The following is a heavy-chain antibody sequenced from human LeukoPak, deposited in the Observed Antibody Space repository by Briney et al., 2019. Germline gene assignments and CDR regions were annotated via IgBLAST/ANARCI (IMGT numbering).Heavy chain of an antibody. Sequence: GGSLRLSCAASGFTFDDYAMHWVRQAPGKGLEWVSGISWNSGSIGYADSVKGRFTISRDNSKNTLYLQMNSLRAEDTAVYYCAKVDTIFGVVIPYYYYYGMDVWGQGTTVTVSS. J-gene: IGHJ6*02. D-gene: IGHD3-3*01. CDR2: ISWNSGSI. CDR1: GFTFDDYA. V-gene: IGHV3-9*01. CDR3: AKVDTIFGVVIPYYYYYGMDV.